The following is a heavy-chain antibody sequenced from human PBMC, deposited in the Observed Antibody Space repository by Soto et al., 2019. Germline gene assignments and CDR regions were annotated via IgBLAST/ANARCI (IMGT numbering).Heavy chain of an antibody. D-gene: IGHD6-13*01. J-gene: IGHJ4*02. V-gene: IGHV3-23*01. CDR3: ARRSSSWYFDY. CDR2: ICGSDGST. CDR1: GFTFSSYA. Sequence: EVQLLESGGGLVQPGGSLRLSCAASGFTFSSYAMNWVRQAPGKGLEWVSVICGSDGSTYYADSVKGRFTISRDNSKNTLNLQMNSLRAEDTAGYYCARRSSSWYFDYWGQATLVTVSS.